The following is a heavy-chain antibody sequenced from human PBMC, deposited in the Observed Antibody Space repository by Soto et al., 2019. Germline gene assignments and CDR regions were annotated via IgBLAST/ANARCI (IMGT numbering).Heavy chain of an antibody. Sequence: QAQLVESGGGVMEPGRSQRLSCAASGFAFSSYGMHWVRKAPGTGLEWVAVISYDGSLQHYADSVKGRFTISRDNSKNMVLLQISSLRAEDTAVYYCVSDRGYGHASVPYSWGQGTLVSVSS. CDR3: VSDRGYGHASVPYS. CDR1: GFAFSSYG. CDR2: ISYDGSLQ. D-gene: IGHD5-18*01. J-gene: IGHJ4*02. V-gene: IGHV3-30*03.